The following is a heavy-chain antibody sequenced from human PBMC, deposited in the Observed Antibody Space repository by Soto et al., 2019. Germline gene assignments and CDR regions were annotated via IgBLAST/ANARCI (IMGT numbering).Heavy chain of an antibody. V-gene: IGHV1-46*01. CDR2: INPSGGGT. Sequence: QVQLEQSGAEVKEPGASVKVSCKTSGYTFTSYYIHWVRQAPGQGLEWMGRINPSGGGTSYAQKFQGRVTMTIDTSTSTVYVVLRTLTSEDTAVYFCARGGSVVVVTDGFGFWGQGTLVTVAS. CDR3: ARGGSVVVVTDGFGF. D-gene: IGHD2-21*02. CDR1: GYTFTSYY. J-gene: IGHJ4*02.